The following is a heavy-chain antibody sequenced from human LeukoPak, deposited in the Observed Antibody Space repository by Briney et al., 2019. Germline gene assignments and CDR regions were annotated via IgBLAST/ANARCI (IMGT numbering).Heavy chain of an antibody. CDR2: INRSEST. Sequence: SETLSLTCAVYGGSFSGYYWSWIRRPPGKGLEWIGEINRSESTNYNPSLKSRVTISMDTSKNQFSLKLSSVTAADRAVYYCARVGLGRNKGTFDIWGQGTMVTVSS. CDR1: GGSFSGYY. V-gene: IGHV4-34*01. D-gene: IGHD1/OR15-1a*01. J-gene: IGHJ3*02. CDR3: ARVGLGRNKGTFDI.